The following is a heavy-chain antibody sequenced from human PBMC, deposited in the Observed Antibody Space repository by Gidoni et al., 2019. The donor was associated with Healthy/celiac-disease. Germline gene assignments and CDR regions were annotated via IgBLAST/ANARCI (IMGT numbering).Heavy chain of an antibody. D-gene: IGHD3-22*01. CDR2: ISYDVSNK. CDR1: GFTFCSYG. J-gene: IGHJ3*02. CDR3: AKPYYYDSSGYYSEPGVDYGVFDI. V-gene: IGHV3-30*18. Sequence: QVQLVESGGGVVQPGRSLRLYCAASGFTFCSYGMPWVRQAPGKGLEWVAVISYDVSNKYYADSVKGRLTISRDKSKNTLYLQMNSLRAEDTAVYYCAKPYYYDSSGYYSEPGVDYGVFDIWGQGTMVTVSS.